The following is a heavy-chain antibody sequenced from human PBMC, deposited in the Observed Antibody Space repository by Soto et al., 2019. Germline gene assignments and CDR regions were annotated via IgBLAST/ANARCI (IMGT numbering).Heavy chain of an antibody. V-gene: IGHV4-39*01. CDR2: IYYSGST. CDR1: GGSISSSSYY. Sequence: SETLSLTCTVSGGSISSSSYYWGWIRQPPGKGLEWIGSIYYSGSTYYNPSLKSRVTISVDTSKNQFSLKLSSVTAADTAVYYYASQISSGDAFDIWGQGTMVTVSS. J-gene: IGHJ3*02. CDR3: ASQISSGDAFDI. D-gene: IGHD3-22*01.